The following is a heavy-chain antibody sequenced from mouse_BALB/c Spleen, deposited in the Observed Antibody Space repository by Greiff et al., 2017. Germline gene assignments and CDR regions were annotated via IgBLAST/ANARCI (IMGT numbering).Heavy chain of an antibody. J-gene: IGHJ3*01. CDR2: INSNGGST. V-gene: IGHV5-6-3*01. CDR1: GFTFSSYG. CDR3: ARGVYGNSWLAY. D-gene: IGHD2-1*01. Sequence: EVMLVESGGGLVQPGGSLKLSCAASGFTFSSYGMSWVRQTPDKRLELVATINSNGGSTYYPDSVKGRFTISRDNAKNTLYLQMSSLKSEDTAMYYCARGVYGNSWLAYWGQGTLVTVSA.